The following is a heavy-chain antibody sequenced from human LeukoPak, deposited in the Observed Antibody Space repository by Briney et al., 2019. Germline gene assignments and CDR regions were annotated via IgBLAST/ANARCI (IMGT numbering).Heavy chain of an antibody. Sequence: SETLSLTCTVSGGSISSYYWSWIRQPAGKGLEWIGRIYTSGSTNYNPSLKRRVTMSVDTSKNQFSLKLSSVTAADMAVYYCARDDGIAAAGTSVLLGYWGQGTLVTVSS. CDR2: IYTSGST. J-gene: IGHJ4*02. V-gene: IGHV4-4*07. CDR1: GGSISSYY. D-gene: IGHD6-13*01. CDR3: ARDDGIAAAGTSVLLGY.